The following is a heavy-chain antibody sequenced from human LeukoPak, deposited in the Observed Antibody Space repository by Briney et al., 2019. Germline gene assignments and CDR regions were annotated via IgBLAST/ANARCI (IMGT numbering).Heavy chain of an antibody. CDR3: ARSSTLNWNPTGHAFDI. CDR1: AGPINSYT. Sequence: SVKVSCKAIAGPINSYTIYWVRQAPGQGLEFMGGIIPMFATPNYAQKFQDRVTIIADASTSIVYMEMSSLKFEDTAVYYCARSSTLNWNPTGHAFDIWGQGTMVAVSS. CDR2: IIPMFATP. V-gene: IGHV1-69*13. D-gene: IGHD1-1*01. J-gene: IGHJ3*02.